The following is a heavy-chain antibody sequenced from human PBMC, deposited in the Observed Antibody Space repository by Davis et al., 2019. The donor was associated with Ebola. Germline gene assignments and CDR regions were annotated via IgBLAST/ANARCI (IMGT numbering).Heavy chain of an antibody. CDR3: ARDPSYYYDSSGLNTYFDY. J-gene: IGHJ4*02. V-gene: IGHV3-48*03. CDR1: GFTFSSYE. Sequence: GESLKISCAASGFTFSSYEMNWVRQAPGKGLEWVSYISSSGSTIYYADSVKGRFTISRDNAKNSLYLQMNSLRAEDTAVYYCARDPSYYYDSSGLNTYFDYWGQGTLVTVSS. D-gene: IGHD3-22*01. CDR2: ISSSGSTI.